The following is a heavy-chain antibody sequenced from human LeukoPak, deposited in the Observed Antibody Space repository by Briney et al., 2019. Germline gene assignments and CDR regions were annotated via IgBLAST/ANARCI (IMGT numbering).Heavy chain of an antibody. V-gene: IGHV4-4*07. CDR1: GGSLSSYY. CDR3: ARTGYCSSASCYTASRPYSYYYMDV. CDR2: IYTSGST. D-gene: IGHD2-2*02. Sequence: PSETLSLTCTVSGGSLSSYYWSWIRQPAGKGLEWIGRIYTSGSTNYNPSLKSRVTMSVDTSKNQFSLKLSSVTAADTAMYYCARTGYCSSASCYTASRPYSYYYMDVWGRGTTVTVSS. J-gene: IGHJ6*03.